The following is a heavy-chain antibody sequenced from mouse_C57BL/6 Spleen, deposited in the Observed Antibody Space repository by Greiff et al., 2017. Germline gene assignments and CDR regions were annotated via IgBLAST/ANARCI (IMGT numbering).Heavy chain of an antibody. J-gene: IGHJ3*01. CDR3: AREDYYGWAY. D-gene: IGHD1-1*01. V-gene: IGHV1-81*01. CDR2: IYPRSGNT. Sequence: QVQPQQSGAELARPGASVKLSCKASGYTFTSYGISWVKQRTGQGLEWIGEIYPRSGNTYYNEKFKGKATLTADKSSSTAYMELRSLTSEDSAVYFCAREDYYGWAYWGQGTLVTVSA. CDR1: GYTFTSYG.